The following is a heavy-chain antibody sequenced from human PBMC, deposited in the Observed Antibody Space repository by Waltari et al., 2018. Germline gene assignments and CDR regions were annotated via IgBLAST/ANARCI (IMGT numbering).Heavy chain of an antibody. CDR1: GGSISSYY. V-gene: IGHV4-59*01. J-gene: IGHJ3*02. Sequence: QVQLQESGPGLVKPSETLSLTCTVSGGSISSYYWSWIRQPTGKGLEWIGYIYYSGSTNYNPSLNSRVTISVDTSKNQFSLKLSSVTAADTAVYYCAILGPQGSGSGSYDAFDIWGQGTMVTVSS. CDR3: AILGPQGSGSGSYDAFDI. D-gene: IGHD3-10*01. CDR2: IYYSGST.